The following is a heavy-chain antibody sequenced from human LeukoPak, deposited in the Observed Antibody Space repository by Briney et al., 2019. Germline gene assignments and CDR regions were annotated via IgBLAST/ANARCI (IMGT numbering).Heavy chain of an antibody. Sequence: GGSLRLSCAASGFTFSSNGMHWVRQAPGKGLEWVALISYDGRNKYYADSVKGRFTISRDNSKNTLYLQMNSLRPEDTAVYYCAKERYLLDYWGQGTRFTVSS. CDR1: GFTFSSNG. CDR3: AKERYLLDY. V-gene: IGHV3-30*18. D-gene: IGHD2-15*01. CDR2: ISYDGRNK. J-gene: IGHJ4*02.